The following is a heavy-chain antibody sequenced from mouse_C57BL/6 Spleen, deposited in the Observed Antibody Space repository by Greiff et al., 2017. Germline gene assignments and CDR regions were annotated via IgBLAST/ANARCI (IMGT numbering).Heavy chain of an antibody. D-gene: IGHD1-1*01. CDR1: GYAFSSSW. Sequence: QVQLQQSGPELVKPGASVKISCKASGYAFSSSWMNWVKQRPGQGLEWIGRIYPGDGDTNYNGKFKGKATLTADKSSSTAYMQLSSLTSEDSAVYFCARGSYYDWYCDVGGTETTVTVSS. V-gene: IGHV1-82*01. CDR3: ARGSYYDWYCDV. J-gene: IGHJ1*03. CDR2: IYPGDGDT.